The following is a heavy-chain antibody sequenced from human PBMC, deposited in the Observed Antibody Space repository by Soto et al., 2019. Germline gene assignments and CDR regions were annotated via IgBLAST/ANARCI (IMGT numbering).Heavy chain of an antibody. Sequence: SETLSLTCSVSGGSVSGKTYYWSWIRQPPGKRLEWIGYVYYSGTTNYNPSLKSRVTISVDLSKNRFSLRLSSVTTADTALYYCARTTAVPNTLRSRYFFDYWGQGTLVTVSS. V-gene: IGHV4-61*01. CDR2: VYYSGTT. CDR1: GGSVSGKTYY. J-gene: IGHJ4*02. CDR3: ARTTAVPNTLRSRYFFDY. D-gene: IGHD4-17*01.